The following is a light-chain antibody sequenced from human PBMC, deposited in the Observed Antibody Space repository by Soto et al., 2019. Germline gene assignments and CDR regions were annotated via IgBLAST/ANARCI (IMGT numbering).Light chain of an antibody. CDR2: GAS. CDR3: QHYGGSPIT. V-gene: IGKV3-20*01. Sequence: EIVLTQSPDTLSLSPGGRATLSCRASQSITARLAWYQQKPGQPPRLLISGASVRASGVPVRITGSGSGTDFTLTISRXEPEDFAVYYCQHYGGSPITFGLGTRLEIK. CDR1: QSITAR. J-gene: IGKJ5*01.